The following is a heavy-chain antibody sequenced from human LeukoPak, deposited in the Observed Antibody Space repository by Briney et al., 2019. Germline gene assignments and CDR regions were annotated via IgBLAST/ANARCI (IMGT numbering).Heavy chain of an antibody. CDR2: IYYSGRT. CDR1: GASISSTTFY. D-gene: IGHD1-26*01. Sequence: SETLSLTCTVSGASISSTTFYWGWIRQPPGKGLEWIGTIYYSGRTYYNPSLKSRVTISVDASKNHFSLRLSSVTAADTAVYYCARRGVGPTRLYYFDYWGQGTLVTVSS. J-gene: IGHJ4*02. V-gene: IGHV4-39*02. CDR3: ARRGVGPTRLYYFDY.